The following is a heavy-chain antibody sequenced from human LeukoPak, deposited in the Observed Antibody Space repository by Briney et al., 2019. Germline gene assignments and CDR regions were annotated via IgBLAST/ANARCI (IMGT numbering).Heavy chain of an antibody. V-gene: IGHV3-21*01. Sequence: SGGSLRLSCAASGFTFSSYSMNWDRQAPGKGLEWVSSISSSSSYIYYADSVKGRFTISRDNAKNSLYLQMNSLRAEDTAVYYCARDRVTYYDFWRKDAFDIWGQGTMVTVSS. D-gene: IGHD3-3*01. CDR1: GFTFSSYS. J-gene: IGHJ3*02. CDR3: ARDRVTYYDFWRKDAFDI. CDR2: ISSSSSYI.